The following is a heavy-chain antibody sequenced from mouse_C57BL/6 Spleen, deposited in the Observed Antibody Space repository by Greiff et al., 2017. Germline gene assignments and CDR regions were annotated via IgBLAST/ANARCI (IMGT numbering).Heavy chain of an antibody. V-gene: IGHV5-17*01. CDR3: ARPRTGGYYFDY. J-gene: IGHJ2*01. CDR1: GFTFSDYG. Sequence: EVQGVESGGGLVKPGGSLKLSCAASGFTFSDYGMHWVRQAPEKGLEWVAYISSGSSTIYYADTVKGRYTISRDNAKNTLFLQLTSLTSEDTAMYYCARPRTGGYYFDYWGQGTTLTVSS. D-gene: IGHD4-1*01. CDR2: ISSGSSTI.